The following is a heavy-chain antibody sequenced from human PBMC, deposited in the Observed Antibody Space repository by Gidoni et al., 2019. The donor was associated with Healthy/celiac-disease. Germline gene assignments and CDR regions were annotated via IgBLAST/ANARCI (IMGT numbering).Heavy chain of an antibody. CDR3: ARGTKGYCSGGSCYSGYYYYGMDV. D-gene: IGHD2-15*01. J-gene: IGHJ6*02. CDR1: VGTFSSYA. V-gene: IGHV1-69*01. CDR2: IIPIFGTA. Sequence: QVQLVQSGAEVKKPGSSVKVSCKASVGTFSSYAISWVRQAPGQGLEWMGGIIPIFGTANYAQKFQGRVTITADESTSTAYMELSSLRSEDTAVYYCARGTKGYCSGGSCYSGYYYYGMDVWGQGTTVTVSS.